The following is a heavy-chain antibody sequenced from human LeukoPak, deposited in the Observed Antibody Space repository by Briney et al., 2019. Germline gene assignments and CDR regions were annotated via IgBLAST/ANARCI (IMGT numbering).Heavy chain of an antibody. CDR2: IIPIFGTA. CDR3: PTGASRSTYYDFWSDDAFDI. D-gene: IGHD3-3*01. J-gene: IGHJ3*02. Sequence: GASVKVSCKASGCTFSSYAISWVRQAPGQGLEWMGGIIPIFGTANYAQKFQGRVTNTADESTSTVYMELSSLRSEATAVYYCPTGASRSTYYDFWSDDAFDIWGPGTMVTVSS. CDR1: GCTFSSYA. V-gene: IGHV1-69*13.